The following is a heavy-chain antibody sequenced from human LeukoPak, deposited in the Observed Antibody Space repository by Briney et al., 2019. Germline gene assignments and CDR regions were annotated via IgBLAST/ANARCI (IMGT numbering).Heavy chain of an antibody. Sequence: GGSLRLSCATSGFTFSSSWMSWVRQAPGKGLECVANIREDGREKYYVDSVKGRFTISRDNAKNSLYLQMSSLRAEDTAVYYCARGGRPDYWGQGTLVTVSS. CDR1: GFTFSSSW. CDR2: IREDGREK. V-gene: IGHV3-7*01. J-gene: IGHJ4*02. CDR3: ARGGRPDY. D-gene: IGHD3-10*01.